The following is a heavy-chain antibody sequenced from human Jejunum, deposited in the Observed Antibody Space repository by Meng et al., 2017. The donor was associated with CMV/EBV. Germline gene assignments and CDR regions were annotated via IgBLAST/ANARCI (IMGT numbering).Heavy chain of an antibody. D-gene: IGHD1-1*01. CDR1: GYTFTDNY. CDR3: ARGDYNAFDY. V-gene: IGHV1-46*04. Sequence: SCKTSGYTFTDNYMHWMRQAHGQGLQWMGMINTTGGSARYEKSLQGRITMNRDTYKSSVYMELSSLRSEETAVYYCARGDYNAFDYWGQGTLVTVSS. CDR2: INTTGGSA. J-gene: IGHJ4*02.